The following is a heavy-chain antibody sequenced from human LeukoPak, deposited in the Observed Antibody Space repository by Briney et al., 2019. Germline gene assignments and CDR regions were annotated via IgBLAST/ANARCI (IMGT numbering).Heavy chain of an antibody. V-gene: IGHV1-2*02. CDR3: ARDRTRTGYSSGWYHDY. D-gene: IGHD6-19*01. Sequence: ASVKVSCKASGYTFTGYYMHWVRQAPGQGLEWMGWINPNSGGTNYAQKFQGRDTMTRDTSISTAYMELSRLRSDDTAVYYCARDRTRTGYSSGWYHDYWGQGTLVTVSS. J-gene: IGHJ4*02. CDR1: GYTFTGYY. CDR2: INPNSGGT.